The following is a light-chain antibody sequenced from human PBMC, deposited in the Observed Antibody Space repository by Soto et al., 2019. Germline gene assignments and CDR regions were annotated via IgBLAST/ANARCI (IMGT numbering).Light chain of an antibody. CDR2: LGS. V-gene: IGKV2-28*01. J-gene: IGKJ1*01. CDR3: MQSLQTPLT. CDR1: QSLLKSNGYNC. Sequence: DLVMTQSPLSLPVTPGESASISCRSSQSLLKSNGYNCLEWYLQKAGQSPQLLIYLGSNRGSGVAERFSGSGSGTYFTLMISRVEAEDVGVYFCMQSLQTPLTFGQGTKVEIK.